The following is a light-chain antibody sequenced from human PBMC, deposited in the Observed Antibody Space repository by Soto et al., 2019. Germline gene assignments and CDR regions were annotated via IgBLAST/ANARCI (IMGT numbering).Light chain of an antibody. J-gene: IGKJ1*01. CDR3: QQYDNWPPWT. CDR1: QSVRTH. Sequence: EKVMTQSPATLSVSPGERVTLSCRVSQSVRTHLAWYQQKPGQAPKLLIHGASTRATGIPARFSGSGSGTEFTLTISSLQSEDFGVYYCQQYDNWPPWTFGPGTKVDIK. V-gene: IGKV3-15*01. CDR2: GAS.